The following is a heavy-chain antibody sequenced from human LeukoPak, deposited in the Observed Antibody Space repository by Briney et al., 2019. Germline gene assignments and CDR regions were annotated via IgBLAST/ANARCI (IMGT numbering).Heavy chain of an antibody. V-gene: IGHV1-2*02. CDR2: INPNSGGT. D-gene: IGHD3-22*01. CDR1: GYTFTSYY. CDR3: ARDHGYYYDSSGYQLRGFDY. Sequence: ASVKVSCKASGYTFTSYYMHWVRQAPGQGLEWMGWINPNSGGTNYAQKFQGRVTMTRDTSISTAYMELSRLRSDDTAVYYCARDHGYYYDSSGYQLRGFDYWGQGTLVTVSS. J-gene: IGHJ4*02.